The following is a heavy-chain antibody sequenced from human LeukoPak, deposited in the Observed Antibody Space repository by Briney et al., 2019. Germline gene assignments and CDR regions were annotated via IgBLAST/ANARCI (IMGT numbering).Heavy chain of an antibody. CDR3: ATRLIGRGGPFDY. J-gene: IGHJ4*02. Sequence: SETLSLTCAVYGGSFSGYYWSWIRQPPGKGLEWIGEINHSGSTNYNPSLKSRVTISVDTSKNQFSLKLSSVTAADTAVYYCATRLIGRGGPFDYRGQGTLVTVSS. CDR2: INHSGST. CDR1: GGSFSGYY. V-gene: IGHV4-34*01. D-gene: IGHD1-1*01.